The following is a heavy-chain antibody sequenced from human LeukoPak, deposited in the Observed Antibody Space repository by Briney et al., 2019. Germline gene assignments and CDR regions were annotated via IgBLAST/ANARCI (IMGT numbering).Heavy chain of an antibody. D-gene: IGHD3-22*01. Sequence: PGGSLRLSCAASGFTFSSYSMNWVRQAPGKGLEWVSYISSSSSTIYYADSVKGRFTISRDNAKNSLYLQMNSLRAEDTAVYYCARAPYDSSGHFDYWGQGTLVTVSS. CDR1: GFTFSSYS. CDR3: ARAPYDSSGHFDY. J-gene: IGHJ4*02. CDR2: ISSSSSTI. V-gene: IGHV3-48*04.